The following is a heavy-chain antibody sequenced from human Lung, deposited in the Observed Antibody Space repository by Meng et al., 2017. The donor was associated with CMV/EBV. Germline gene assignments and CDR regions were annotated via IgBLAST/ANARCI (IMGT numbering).Heavy chain of an antibody. CDR3: ARERGYCGTTSCSYYCDY. CDR2: ISPYDGNT. J-gene: IGHJ4*02. Sequence: ASFXVFCNASCYTFTSYGIIWVRQAPGQGLEWMGWISPYDGNTNYAQTLQDRVTMTTDTPTSTAYMELRSLRSDDTAVYFCARERGYCGTTSCSYYCDYWXQGTXVTVSS. D-gene: IGHD2-2*01. CDR1: CYTFTSYG. V-gene: IGHV1-18*01.